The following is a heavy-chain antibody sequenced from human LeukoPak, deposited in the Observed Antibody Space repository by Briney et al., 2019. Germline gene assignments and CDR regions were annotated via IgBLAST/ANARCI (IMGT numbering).Heavy chain of an antibody. CDR3: ARVYCSSTSHTNYYYMDV. Sequence: SETLSLTCTVSGGSISSYYWSWIRQPPGKGLEWIGYIYYSGSTNYNPSLKSRVTISVDTSKNQFPLKLSSVTAADTAVYYCARVYCSSTSHTNYYYMDVWGKGTTVTVSS. CDR2: IYYSGST. CDR1: GGSISSYY. V-gene: IGHV4-59*01. J-gene: IGHJ6*03. D-gene: IGHD2-2*01.